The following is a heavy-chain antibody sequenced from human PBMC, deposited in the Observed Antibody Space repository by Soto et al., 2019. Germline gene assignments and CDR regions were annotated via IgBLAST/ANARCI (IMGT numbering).Heavy chain of an antibody. CDR1: GYGFTTSA. D-gene: IGHD3-10*01. V-gene: IGHV1-3*01. CDR3: ARAAGRSKLLPYYFDP. J-gene: IGHJ5*02. Sequence: QVHLVQSGAEVQKPGASVRISCQASGYGFTTSAIHWVRQAPGQSLEWMGWINPATGDTKYSQKVRGRVTFASATSATTVYMDLRSLASHDTAVYYCARAAGRSKLLPYYFDPWGQGTLVTVSS. CDR2: INPATGDT.